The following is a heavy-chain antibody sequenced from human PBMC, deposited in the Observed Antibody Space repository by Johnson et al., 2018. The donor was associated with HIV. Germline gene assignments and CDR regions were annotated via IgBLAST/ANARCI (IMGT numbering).Heavy chain of an antibody. D-gene: IGHD6-13*01. CDR3: ARDHIAAALGAFDI. Sequence: VQLVESGGGVVQPGRSLRLSCAASGFTFNTYGMHWVRQAPGKGLEWVAVISYDGSNKYYADSVKGRFTISRDNSKNTLYLQMNSLRAEDTAVYYCARDHIAAALGAFDIWGQGT. V-gene: IGHV3-30*03. CDR1: GFTFNTYG. J-gene: IGHJ3*02. CDR2: ISYDGSNK.